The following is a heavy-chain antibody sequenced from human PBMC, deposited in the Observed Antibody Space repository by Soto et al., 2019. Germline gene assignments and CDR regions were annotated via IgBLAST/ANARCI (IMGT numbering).Heavy chain of an antibody. D-gene: IGHD2-15*01. CDR3: ARDLRDCSGGSCYYGMDV. J-gene: IGHJ6*02. CDR1: RFTFSSYD. Sequence: EVQLVESGGGLVQPGGSLRLSCAASRFTFSSYDMHWVRQATGKGLEWVSAIGTAGDPYYPGSVKGRFTISRENAKNSLYLQMNSLRAGDTAVYYCARDLRDCSGGSCYYGMDVWGQGTTVTVSS. V-gene: IGHV3-13*05. CDR2: IGTAGDP.